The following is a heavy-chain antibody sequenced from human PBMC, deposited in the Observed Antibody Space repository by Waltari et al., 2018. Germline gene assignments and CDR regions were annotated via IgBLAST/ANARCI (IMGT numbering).Heavy chain of an antibody. CDR1: GFTVSSNY. Sequence: EVQLVETGGGLIQPGGSLRLSCAASGFTVSSNYMSWVRQAPGKGLEWVSVIYSGGSTYYADSVKGRFTISRDNSKNPLYLQMNSLRAEDTAVYYCARGYCTGGVCSLGGYWGQGTLVTVSS. V-gene: IGHV3-53*02. CDR3: ARGYCTGGVCSLGGY. D-gene: IGHD2-8*02. CDR2: IYSGGST. J-gene: IGHJ4*02.